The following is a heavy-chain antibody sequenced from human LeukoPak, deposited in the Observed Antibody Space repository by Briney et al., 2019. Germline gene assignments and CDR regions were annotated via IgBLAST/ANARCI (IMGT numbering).Heavy chain of an antibody. CDR2: IIPIFGTA. CDR3: ARGRGYCSSTSCYGAFDI. V-gene: IGHV1-69*05. Sequence: SVKVSCKASGGTFSSYAISWVRQAPGQGLEWMGRIIPIFGTANYAQKFQGRVTITTDESTSTAYMELSSLRSEDTAVYYCARGRGYCSSTSCYGAFDIWGQGTMVTVSS. J-gene: IGHJ3*02. CDR1: GGTFSSYA. D-gene: IGHD2-2*01.